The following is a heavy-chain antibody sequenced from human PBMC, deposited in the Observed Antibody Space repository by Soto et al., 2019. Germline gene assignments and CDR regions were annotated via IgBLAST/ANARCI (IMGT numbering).Heavy chain of an antibody. D-gene: IGHD2-2*01. CDR3: ARDGVVPARYNWFDP. V-gene: IGHV1-3*01. CDR2: INAGNGNT. J-gene: IGHJ5*02. Sequence: ASVKVSCKASGYTFTSYAMHWVRQAPGQRLEWMGWINAGNGNTKYSQKFQGRVTITRDTSASTAYMELSSLRSEDTAVYYCARDGVVPARYNWFDPWGQGTLVTVSS. CDR1: GYTFTSYA.